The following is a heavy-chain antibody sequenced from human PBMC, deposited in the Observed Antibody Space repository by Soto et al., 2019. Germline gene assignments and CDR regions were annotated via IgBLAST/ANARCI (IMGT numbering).Heavy chain of an antibody. J-gene: IGHJ4*02. CDR1: GFTVSSNY. Sequence: GGSLRLSCAASGFTVSSNYRSWVRQAPGKGLEWVSVIYSGGSTYYADSVKGRFTISRDNSKNTLYLQMNSLRAEDTAVYYCARDAIGSCLDYWGQGTLVTVSS. V-gene: IGHV3-66*01. D-gene: IGHD2-15*01. CDR3: ARDAIGSCLDY. CDR2: IYSGGST.